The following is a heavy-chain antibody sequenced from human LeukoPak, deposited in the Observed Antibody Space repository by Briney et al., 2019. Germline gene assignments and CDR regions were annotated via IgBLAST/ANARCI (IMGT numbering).Heavy chain of an antibody. J-gene: IGHJ4*02. Sequence: SETLSLTCTVSGYSISSGHFWSWSRQPPGKGLEWIGRIHGGGTTYYDPPLRSRVSISADTSKHHFSLELSSVTAADTAVYYCASVGGGSPYWGQGTLVTVSS. D-gene: IGHD3-16*01. CDR2: IHGGGTT. CDR1: GYSISSGHF. CDR3: ASVGGGSPY. V-gene: IGHV4-38-2*02.